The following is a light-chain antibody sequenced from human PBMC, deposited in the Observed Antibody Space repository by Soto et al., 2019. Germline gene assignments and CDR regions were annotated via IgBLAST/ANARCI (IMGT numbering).Light chain of an antibody. V-gene: IGLV2-14*01. CDR3: SSYTTTSTLLV. Sequence: QTVVTQPGSVTGSPGQAITISGTGTSSDVGGYNYVSWYQQHPGKAPKLMIYDVSSRPSGVSNRFSGSKSGNTASLTISGLQAEDKADYYCSSYTTTSTLLVFGGGTKLTVL. CDR2: DVS. CDR1: SSDVGGYNY. J-gene: IGLJ3*02.